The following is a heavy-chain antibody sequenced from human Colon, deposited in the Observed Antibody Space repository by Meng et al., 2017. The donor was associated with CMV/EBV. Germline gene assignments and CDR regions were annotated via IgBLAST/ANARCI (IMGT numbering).Heavy chain of an antibody. V-gene: IGHV4-34*01. CDR2: INHSGST. Sequence: QVQVTQWGAGLLKPSETLSLTCAGYGGSFSGYYWSWIRQPPGKGLEWIGEINHSGSTNYNPSLKSRVTISVDTSKNQFSLKLSSVTAADTAVYYCASILFAAAAGGWGGYWGQGTLVTVSS. J-gene: IGHJ4*02. CDR1: GGSFSGYY. D-gene: IGHD6-13*01. CDR3: ASILFAAAAGGWGGY.